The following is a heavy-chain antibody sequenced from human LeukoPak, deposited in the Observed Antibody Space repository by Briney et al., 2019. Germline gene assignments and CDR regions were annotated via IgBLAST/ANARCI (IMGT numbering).Heavy chain of an antibody. CDR1: GGSISNYY. J-gene: IGHJ2*01. Sequence: SETLSLTCTVSGGSISNYYLSWIRQPPGKGLEWIGYIYYSGSTNYNPSLKSRVTISVDTSKNQFSLKLSSVTAADTAVYYCARSTGTTPVTWYFDLWGRGTLVTVSS. V-gene: IGHV4-59*08. D-gene: IGHD1-7*01. CDR2: IYYSGST. CDR3: ARSTGTTPVTWYFDL.